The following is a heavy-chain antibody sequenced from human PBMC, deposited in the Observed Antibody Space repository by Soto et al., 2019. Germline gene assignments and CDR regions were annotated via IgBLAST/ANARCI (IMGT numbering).Heavy chain of an antibody. CDR1: GYTFLHYA. D-gene: IGHD6-19*01. CDR2: INPASGNT. CDR3: SRTGYSNGFYFYFDY. Sequence: GASVKVSCKASGYTFLHYALHWVRQAPGQRPEWMGLINPASGNTQYSQKLQGRFTITRDTSATTAYMELSSLRSEDTAVYFCSRTGYSNGFYFYFDYWAQGSLVTVSS. J-gene: IGHJ4*02. V-gene: IGHV1-3*01.